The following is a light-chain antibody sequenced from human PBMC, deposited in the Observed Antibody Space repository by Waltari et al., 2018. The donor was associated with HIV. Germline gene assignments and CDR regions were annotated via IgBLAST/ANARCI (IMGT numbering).Light chain of an antibody. J-gene: IGKJ1*01. CDR3: EQSYGSPRT. V-gene: IGKV1-39*01. CDR2: SAA. CDR1: QRMGKY. Sequence: DIQMTQSPNSLSASVGERVTLGGRSSQRMGKYVNWYQQRSGKRPRLLIFSAATLQSGVAPRFTGGGSGTDFNLTLNNLQFEDFATYYCEQSYGSPRTVGQGT.